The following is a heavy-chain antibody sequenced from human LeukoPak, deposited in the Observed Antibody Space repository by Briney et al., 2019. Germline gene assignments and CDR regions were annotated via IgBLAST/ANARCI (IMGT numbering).Heavy chain of an antibody. CDR3: ARDHLANLASRLFDP. V-gene: IGHV4-4*02. CDR2: IYHSGST. CDR1: GGSISSSNW. J-gene: IGHJ5*02. D-gene: IGHD3-3*01. Sequence: SETLSLTCAVSGGSISSSNWWSWVRQPPGKGLEWIGEIYHSGSTNYNPSLKSRVTISVDTSKNQFSLKLSSVTAADTAVYYCARDHLANLASRLFDPWGQGTLVTVSS.